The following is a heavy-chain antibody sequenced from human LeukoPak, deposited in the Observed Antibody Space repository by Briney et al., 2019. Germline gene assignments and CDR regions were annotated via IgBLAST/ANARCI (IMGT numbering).Heavy chain of an antibody. J-gene: IGHJ5*02. CDR1: GYTFTSYY. D-gene: IGHD2-15*01. V-gene: IGHV1-2*02. CDR3: ARDNCSGGSCYSGFNWFDP. CDR2: INPNSGGT. Sequence: ASVKVSCKASGYTFTSYYMHWVRQAPGQGLEWMGWINPNSGGTNYAQKFQGRVTMTRDTSISTAYMELSRLRSDDTAVYYCARDNCSGGSCYSGFNWFDPWGQGTLVTVSS.